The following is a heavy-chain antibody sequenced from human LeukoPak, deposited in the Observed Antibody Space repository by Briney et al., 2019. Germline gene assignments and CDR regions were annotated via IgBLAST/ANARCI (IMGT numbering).Heavy chain of an antibody. CDR1: GYTFIRNA. V-gene: IGHV1-3*01. J-gene: IGHJ4*02. CDR3: ARDSPLSPYDY. D-gene: IGHD3-16*02. CDR2: INVGNGKT. Sequence: ASVKVSCKASGYTFIRNAMHWVRQAPGQRLEWMGWINVGNGKTKYSQKFRGRVTITRDTSASTAYMEVSSLRSEDTAVYYCARDSPLSPYDYWGQGTLVTVSS.